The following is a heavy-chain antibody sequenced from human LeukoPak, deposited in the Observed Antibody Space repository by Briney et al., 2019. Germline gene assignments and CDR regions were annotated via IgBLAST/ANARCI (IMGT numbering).Heavy chain of an antibody. D-gene: IGHD1-26*01. Sequence: GGSLRLSCAASGFTFSSYGMHWVRQAPGKGLEWVAVISYDGSNKYYADSVKGRFTISRDNSKNTLYLQMNSLRAEDTAVYYCARDSGGQHAFDIWGQGTMVTVSS. CDR2: ISYDGSNK. CDR1: GFTFSSYG. CDR3: ARDSGGQHAFDI. V-gene: IGHV3-30*19. J-gene: IGHJ3*02.